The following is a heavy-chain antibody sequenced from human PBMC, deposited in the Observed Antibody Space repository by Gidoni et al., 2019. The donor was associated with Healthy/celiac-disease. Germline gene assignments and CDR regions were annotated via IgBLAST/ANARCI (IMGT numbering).Heavy chain of an antibody. D-gene: IGHD3-22*01. CDR2: INHSGST. CDR3: ARGGVYYYDSSGRNFDY. J-gene: IGHJ4*02. CDR1: GGSFSGYY. V-gene: IGHV4-34*01. Sequence: QVQLQQWGAGLLKPSETLSLTCAVYGGSFSGYYWSWIRQPPGKGLEWIGEINHSGSTNYNPSLKSRVTISVDTSKNQFSLKLSSVTAADTAVYYCARGGVYYYDSSGRNFDYWGQGTLVTVSS.